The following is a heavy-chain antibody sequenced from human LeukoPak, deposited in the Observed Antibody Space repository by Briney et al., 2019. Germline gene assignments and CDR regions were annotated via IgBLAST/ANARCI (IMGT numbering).Heavy chain of an antibody. V-gene: IGHV1-69*13. D-gene: IGHD2-2*01. CDR2: IIPIFGTA. Sequence: ASVKVSCKASGYTFTSYYMHWVRQAPGQGLEWMGGIIPIFGTANYAQKFQGRVTITADESTSTAYMELSSLRSEDTAVYYCAREGQGVVVPAARAFDIWGQGAMVTVSS. CDR3: AREGQGVVVPAARAFDI. CDR1: GYTFTSYY. J-gene: IGHJ3*02.